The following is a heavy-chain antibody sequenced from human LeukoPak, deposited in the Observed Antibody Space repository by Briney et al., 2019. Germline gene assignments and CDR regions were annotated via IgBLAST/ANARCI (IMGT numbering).Heavy chain of an antibody. V-gene: IGHV3-7*01. Sequence: PGGSLRLSCAASGFTFSSYWMSWVRQAPGNGREWGSTIKQDGGEKNYVDSVKGRFAISRDNAKNSLYLQMNSLRAEDTAVYDCARDETYYDFWSGYYHSFDYWGQGTLVTVSS. CDR1: GFTFSSYW. D-gene: IGHD3-3*01. J-gene: IGHJ4*02. CDR2: IKQDGGEK. CDR3: ARDETYYDFWSGYYHSFDY.